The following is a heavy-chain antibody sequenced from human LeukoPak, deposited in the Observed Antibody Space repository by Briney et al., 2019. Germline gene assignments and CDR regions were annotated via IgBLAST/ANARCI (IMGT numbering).Heavy chain of an antibody. CDR3: ARRRYSSSWYFNWFDP. Sequence: SETLSLTCTVSGGSISTSSYSWGWIRQPPGKGLEWIGSIYYSGSTYYNPSLKSRVTISVDTSKNQFSLKLTSMTAADTAVYYCARRRYSSSWYFNWFDPWGQGTLVTVSS. CDR2: IYYSGST. V-gene: IGHV4-39*07. D-gene: IGHD6-13*01. J-gene: IGHJ5*02. CDR1: GGSISTSSYS.